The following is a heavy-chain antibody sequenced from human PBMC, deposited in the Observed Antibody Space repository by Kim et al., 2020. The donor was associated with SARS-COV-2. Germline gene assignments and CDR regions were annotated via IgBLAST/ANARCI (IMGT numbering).Heavy chain of an antibody. CDR3: ARDDGSSSWPDFAY. D-gene: IGHD6-13*01. J-gene: IGHJ4*02. Sequence: NPSLKSRVTISVDTSKNQFSRKLRSVTAADTAVYYCARDDGSSSWPDFAYWGQGTLVTVSS. V-gene: IGHV4-59*01.